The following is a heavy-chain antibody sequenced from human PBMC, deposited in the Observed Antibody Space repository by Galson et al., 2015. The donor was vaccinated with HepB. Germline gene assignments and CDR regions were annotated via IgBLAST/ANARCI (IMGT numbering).Heavy chain of an antibody. CDR2: INGRGSTR. J-gene: IGHJ5*02. Sequence: SLRLSCAGSGFIFRYHAMAWLRQAPGKGLEWVSGINGRGSTRSYSDAVKGRFSISRDNSKDTVFLQMDNLRAEDTAVYYCVKEGSWFGGDWFDPWGQGALVTVS. V-gene: IGHV3-23*01. CDR3: VKEGSWFGGDWFDP. CDR1: GFIFRYHA. D-gene: IGHD3-16*01.